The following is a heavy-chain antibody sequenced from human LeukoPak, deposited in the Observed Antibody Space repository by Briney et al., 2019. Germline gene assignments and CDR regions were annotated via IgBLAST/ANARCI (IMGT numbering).Heavy chain of an antibody. CDR1: GGSISSYY. J-gene: IGHJ4*02. D-gene: IGHD6-6*01. CDR2: IYYSGST. V-gene: IGHV4-59*08. Sequence: SETLSLTCTVSGGSISSYYWSWIRQPPGKGLEWTGYIYYSGSTNYNPSLKSRVTISVDTSKNQFSLKLSSVTAADTAVYYCARLYSSSSEPLDYWGQGTLVTVSS. CDR3: ARLYSSSSEPLDY.